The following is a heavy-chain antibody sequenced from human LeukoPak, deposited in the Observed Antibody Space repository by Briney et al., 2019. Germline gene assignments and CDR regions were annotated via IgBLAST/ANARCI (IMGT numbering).Heavy chain of an antibody. Sequence: SPSLSLTCTVSGDSISNYYWSWIRQPPGEGLEWIGCIYYSGTTKYNPSLKSRVTISVDTSKNQFSLHLSSVTAADTAVYYCARTGDRTGYYYYYMDVWGKGTTVTVSS. CDR2: IYYSGTT. J-gene: IGHJ6*03. CDR3: ARTGDRTGYYYYYMDV. V-gene: IGHV4-59*01. CDR1: GDSISNYY. D-gene: IGHD7-27*01.